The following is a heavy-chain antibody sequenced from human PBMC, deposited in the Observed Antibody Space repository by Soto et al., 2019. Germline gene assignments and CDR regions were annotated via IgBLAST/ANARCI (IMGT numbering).Heavy chain of an antibody. Sequence: QVQLVQSGAEVKKPGSSVKVSCKASGGTFSSYTISWVRQAPGQGLEWMGRIIPILGIANYAQKFQGRVTITADKSTSTAYRELSSLRSEDTAVYYCARDVVATTRRWFDPWGQGTLVTVSS. D-gene: IGHD5-12*01. CDR2: IIPILGIA. J-gene: IGHJ5*02. CDR3: ARDVVATTRRWFDP. CDR1: GGTFSSYT. V-gene: IGHV1-69*08.